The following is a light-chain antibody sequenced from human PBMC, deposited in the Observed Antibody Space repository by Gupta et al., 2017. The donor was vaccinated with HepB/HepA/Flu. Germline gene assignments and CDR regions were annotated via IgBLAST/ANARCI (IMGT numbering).Light chain of an antibody. V-gene: IGKV1-9*01. J-gene: IGKJ4*01. CDR3: QQLNSYPPVT. CDR1: QDITNF. CDR2: AVF. Sequence: DIQSTQSPSFLSAPIGDRVTITCRASQDITNFLAWYQQKPGKAPKLLIYAVFTLQSGVPSRFSGSGSGTEFTLTISSLQPEDFATYYCQQLNSYPPVTFGGGTKVQIK.